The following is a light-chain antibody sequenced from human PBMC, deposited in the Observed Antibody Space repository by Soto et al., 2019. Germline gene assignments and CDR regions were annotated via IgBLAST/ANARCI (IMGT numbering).Light chain of an antibody. V-gene: IGKV3-15*01. J-gene: IGKJ1*01. CDR1: QNIYSN. CDR2: RAS. Sequence: ILMTQSLAALSVYPREIATLSCSASQNIYSNIAWYQQRPGQAPRLLIYRASTRATGVPARFSGSGSGTDFTLTINRLEPEDSALYHCQQHHRYSPPRWSVGRGTKVDIK. CDR3: QQHHRYSPPRWS.